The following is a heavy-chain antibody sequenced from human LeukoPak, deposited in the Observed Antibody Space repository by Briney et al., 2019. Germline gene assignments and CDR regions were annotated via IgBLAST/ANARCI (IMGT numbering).Heavy chain of an antibody. Sequence: PGGSLRLSCAASGFTFSSYAMSWVRQAPGKGLEWVSAISGSGGSTYYADSVKGRFTISRDNSKNTLYLQMNSLRAEDTTVYYCAKDTVTSYYYGMDVWGQGTTVTVSS. J-gene: IGHJ6*02. D-gene: IGHD4-17*01. CDR1: GFTFSSYA. CDR3: AKDTVTSYYYGMDV. CDR2: ISGSGGST. V-gene: IGHV3-23*01.